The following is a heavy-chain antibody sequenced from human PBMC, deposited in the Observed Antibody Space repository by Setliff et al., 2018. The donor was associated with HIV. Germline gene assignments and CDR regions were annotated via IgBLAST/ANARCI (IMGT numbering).Heavy chain of an antibody. CDR1: GGSFSEYY. D-gene: IGHD5-12*01. CDR2: INHSGST. J-gene: IGHJ6*03. CDR3: ARGATLLPGYSDRWEYFYMDV. Sequence: PSETLSLTCAVYGGSFSEYYWSWIRQSPGKGLEWIGEINHSGSTHYNPPLKSRATISVDTPKNQFSLRLNSVTAADTAVYYCARGATLLPGYSDRWEYFYMDVWGKGTTVTVSS. V-gene: IGHV4-34*01.